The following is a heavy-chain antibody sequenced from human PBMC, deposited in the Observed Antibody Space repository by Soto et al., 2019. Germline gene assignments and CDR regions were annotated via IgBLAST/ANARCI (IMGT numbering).Heavy chain of an antibody. V-gene: IGHV4-59*01. CDR1: GGSISSYY. CDR3: GRDRVFREYYYGMDV. CDR2: IYYSGST. J-gene: IGHJ6*02. D-gene: IGHD3-10*01. Sequence: SETLSLTCTVSGGSISSYYWSWIRQPPGKGLEWIGYIYYSGSTNYNPSLKSRVTISVDTSKNQFSLKLSSVTAADTAVYYCGRDRVFREYYYGMDVWGQGTTVTVSS.